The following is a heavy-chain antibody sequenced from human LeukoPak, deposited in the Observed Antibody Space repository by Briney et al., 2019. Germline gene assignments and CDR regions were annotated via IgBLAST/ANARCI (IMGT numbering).Heavy chain of an antibody. CDR1: GFTLNSYT. CDR3: ARETSYQTTGYEDC. D-gene: IGHD3-9*01. Sequence: PGGSLRLSCAASGFTLNSYTMHWVRQAPGKRLEYVSAINSGGGTFYADSVKGRFIISRDNSKNTLYLQMGSLRAEDMAVYYCARETSYQTTGYEDCWGQGTLVTISS. CDR2: INSGGGT. V-gene: IGHV3-64*02. J-gene: IGHJ4*02.